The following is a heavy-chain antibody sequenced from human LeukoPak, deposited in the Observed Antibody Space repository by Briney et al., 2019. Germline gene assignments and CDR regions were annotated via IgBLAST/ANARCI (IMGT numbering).Heavy chain of an antibody. D-gene: IGHD1-14*01. Sequence: GGSLRLSCAASGFTFSSYWMHWVRQAPGKGLVWVSRINTDGSSTSYADSVKGRFTTSRDNAKNTLYLQMNSLRAEDTAVYYCASLLNLDAFDIWGQGTMVTVSS. CDR2: INTDGSST. V-gene: IGHV3-74*01. CDR1: GFTFSSYW. CDR3: ASLLNLDAFDI. J-gene: IGHJ3*02.